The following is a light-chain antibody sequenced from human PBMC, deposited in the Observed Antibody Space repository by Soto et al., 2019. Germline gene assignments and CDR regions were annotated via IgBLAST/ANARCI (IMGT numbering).Light chain of an antibody. CDR2: SHN. V-gene: IGLV1-44*01. Sequence: QSVLTQPPSASGTPGQRVTMSCSGSNSNIGICYQWVPGTAPKVVIYSHNQGPSGVPDRLSGSKSGTSASLAISGLQSADETKYYCATCNDSLHGVVFGGGTKLTVL. CDR3: ATCNDSLHGVV. CDR1: NSNIGI. J-gene: IGLJ3*02.